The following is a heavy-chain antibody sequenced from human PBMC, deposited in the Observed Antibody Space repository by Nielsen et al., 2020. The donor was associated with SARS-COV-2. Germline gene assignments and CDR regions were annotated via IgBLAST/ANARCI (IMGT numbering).Heavy chain of an antibody. Sequence: GGSLRLSCAASGFTFSSYSMNWVRQAPGKGLEWVSSISSSSSYIYYADSVKGRFTISRDNAKNSLYLQMNSLRAEDTAVYYCARDQTEGYSSSWYFTLVGMDVWGQGTTVTVSS. J-gene: IGHJ6*02. CDR1: GFTFSSYS. D-gene: IGHD6-13*01. V-gene: IGHV3-21*01. CDR3: ARDQTEGYSSSWYFTLVGMDV. CDR2: ISSSSSYI.